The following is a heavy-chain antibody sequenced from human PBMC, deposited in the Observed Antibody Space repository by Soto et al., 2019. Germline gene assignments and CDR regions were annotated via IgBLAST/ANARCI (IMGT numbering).Heavy chain of an antibody. V-gene: IGHV3-21*01. D-gene: IGHD2-2*01. CDR3: AREDSTSSMGMDV. CDR1: GFTFSSYS. Sequence: GGSLRLSCAASGFTFSSYSMNWVRQAPGKGLEWVSSISSSSSYIYYAYSVKGRFTISRDNAKNSLYLQMNSLRAEDTAVYYCAREDSTSSMGMDVWGQGATVTVSS. CDR2: ISSSSSYI. J-gene: IGHJ6*02.